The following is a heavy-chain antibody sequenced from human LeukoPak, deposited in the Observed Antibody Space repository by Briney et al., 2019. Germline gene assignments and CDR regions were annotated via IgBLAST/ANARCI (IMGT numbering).Heavy chain of an antibody. V-gene: IGHV4-4*07. CDR1: GGSISSYY. Sequence: SETLSLTCTVSGGSISSYYWSWIRQPAGKGLEWTGRIYTSGSTNYNPSLKSRVTMSVDTSKNQFSLKLSSVTAADTAVYYCARVVYRSVLYYYYYYMDVWGKGTTVTVSS. CDR3: ARVVYRSVLYYYYYYMDV. D-gene: IGHD2-8*01. CDR2: IYTSGST. J-gene: IGHJ6*03.